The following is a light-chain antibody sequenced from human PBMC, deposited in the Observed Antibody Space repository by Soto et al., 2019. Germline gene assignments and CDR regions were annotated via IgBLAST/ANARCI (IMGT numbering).Light chain of an antibody. CDR2: DVT. V-gene: IGLV2-14*03. CDR3: SSYTTSNTRQIV. J-gene: IGLJ1*01. CDR1: SSDVGGYNY. Sequence: QSVPTQPASVSGSPGQSITISCTGTSSDVGGYNYVSWYQHHPGKAPKLIIYDVTNRPSGVSNPFSGSKSGNTASLTISGLQPEEEADYSCSSYTTSNTRQIVFGTGTKVTVL.